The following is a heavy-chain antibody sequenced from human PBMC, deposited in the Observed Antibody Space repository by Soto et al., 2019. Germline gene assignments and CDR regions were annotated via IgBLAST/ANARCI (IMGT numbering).Heavy chain of an antibody. V-gene: IGHV4-34*01. D-gene: IGHD2-15*01. CDR3: ARVAVVVVAATPLLGYYYYGMDV. Sequence: SGTLSLTCAIHCWSFPGYYWSWIDQASGVGLEWIGEINHSGSTNYNPSLKSRVTISVDTSKNQFSLKLSSVTAADTAVYYCARVAVVVVAATPLLGYYYYGMDVWGQGTTVS. CDR1: CWSFPGYY. CDR2: INHSGST. J-gene: IGHJ6*02.